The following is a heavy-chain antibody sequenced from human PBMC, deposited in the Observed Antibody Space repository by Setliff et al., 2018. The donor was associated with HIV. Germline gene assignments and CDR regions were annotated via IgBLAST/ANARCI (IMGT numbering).Heavy chain of an antibody. Sequence: ASVKVSCKASGYTFTNSDINWVRQAPGQGLEWMGIINPTGGSTSYAQNFQGRVTMTRDTSTSTVYMELSSLRSEDTAVYYCARGGPSPALTLKLTDAFDIWGQGTMVTVS. V-gene: IGHV1-46*01. J-gene: IGHJ3*02. D-gene: IGHD2-15*01. CDR2: INPTGGST. CDR3: ARGGPSPALTLKLTDAFDI. CDR1: GYTFTNSD.